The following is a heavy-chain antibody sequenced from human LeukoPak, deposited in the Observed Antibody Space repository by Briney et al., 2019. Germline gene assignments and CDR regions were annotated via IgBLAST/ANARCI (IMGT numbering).Heavy chain of an antibody. CDR2: INPNSGGT. Sequence: AASVKVSCKASGYSFTGYYMHWVRQAPGQGLEWMGWINPNSGGTNYAQKFQGRVTMTRDTSISTAYMELSRLRSDDTAVYYCARGWEPPYNWFDPWGQGTLVTVSS. D-gene: IGHD1-26*01. CDR1: GYSFTGYY. J-gene: IGHJ5*02. CDR3: ARGWEPPYNWFDP. V-gene: IGHV1-2*02.